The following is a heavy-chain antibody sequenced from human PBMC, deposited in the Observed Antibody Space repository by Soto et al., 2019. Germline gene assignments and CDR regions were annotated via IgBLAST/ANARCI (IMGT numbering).Heavy chain of an antibody. CDR3: AKDGDCGGDCYPNYYYYGMDV. Sequence: GGSLRLSCAASGFTFSSYGMHWVRQAPGKGLEWVAVISYDGSNKYYADSVKGRFTISRDNSKNTLYLQMNSLRAEDTAVYYCAKDGDCGGDCYPNYYYYGMDVWGQGTTVTVS. J-gene: IGHJ6*02. D-gene: IGHD2-21*02. CDR1: GFTFSSYG. CDR2: ISYDGSNK. V-gene: IGHV3-30*18.